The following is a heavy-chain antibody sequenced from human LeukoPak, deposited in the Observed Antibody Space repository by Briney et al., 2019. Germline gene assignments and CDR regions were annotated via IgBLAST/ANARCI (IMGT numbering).Heavy chain of an antibody. Sequence: GGSLRLSCAASGFTFDDYGMSWVRRAPGKGLEWVSGINWNGGSTGYADSVKGRFTIPRDNGKNSLYLQMNSLRAEDTALYHCARGRGSSSGGFNYWGQGTLVTVSS. V-gene: IGHV3-20*01. CDR3: ARGRGSSSGGFNY. D-gene: IGHD6-6*01. CDR1: GFTFDDYG. CDR2: INWNGGST. J-gene: IGHJ4*02.